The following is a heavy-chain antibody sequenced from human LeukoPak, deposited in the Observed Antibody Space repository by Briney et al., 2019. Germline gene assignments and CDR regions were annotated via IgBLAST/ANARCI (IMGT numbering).Heavy chain of an antibody. CDR2: ISSSSKYI. CDR1: GFNFSDYN. Sequence: GGSLRLSCAASGFNFSDYNMNWVRQAPGKGLEWVSVISSSSKYIYYADSVKGRFTISRDNAKNSLYLQMNSLRAEDTAVYYCARISTAVSLAIDYWGQGTLVTVST. CDR3: ARISTAVSLAIDY. J-gene: IGHJ4*02. V-gene: IGHV3-21*06. D-gene: IGHD6-13*01.